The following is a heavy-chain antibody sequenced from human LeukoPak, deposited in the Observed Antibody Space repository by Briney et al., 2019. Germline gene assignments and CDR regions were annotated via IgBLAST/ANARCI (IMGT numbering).Heavy chain of an antibody. D-gene: IGHD6-6*01. V-gene: IGHV4-34*01. CDR2: INHSGST. J-gene: IGHJ6*03. CDR1: GGSFSGYY. CDR3: AQAAQEYYYYYMDV. Sequence: PSETLSLTCAVYGGSFSGYYWSWIRQPPGKGLEWIGEINHSGSTNYNPSLKSRVTISVDTSKNQFSLKLSSVTAADTAVYYCAQAAQEYYYYYMDVWGKGTTVTVSS.